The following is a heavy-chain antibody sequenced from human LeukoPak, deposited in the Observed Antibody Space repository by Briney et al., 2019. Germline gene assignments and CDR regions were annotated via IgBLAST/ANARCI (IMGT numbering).Heavy chain of an antibody. CDR3: AKVTTGTTFGMDV. V-gene: IGHV3-23*01. D-gene: IGHD1-1*01. CDR2: ISGSGGST. Sequence: GGSLRLSCAASGFTFSSYAMSWVRQAPGKGLEWVSAISGSGGSTYYADSVKGRFTISRDNSKNALYLQMNSLRAEDTAVYYCAKVTTGTTFGMDVWGQGTTVTVSS. J-gene: IGHJ6*02. CDR1: GFTFSSYA.